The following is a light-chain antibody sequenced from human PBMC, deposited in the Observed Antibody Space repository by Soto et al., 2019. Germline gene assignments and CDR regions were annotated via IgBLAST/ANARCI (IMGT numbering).Light chain of an antibody. Sequence: DIQMTQSPSTLSASVGDRVAISCRASQSSSIWLAWYQQKPGKALKLLIYKASSLESGVPSRFSGRGSGTEFTLTISSLQPDDFATYYCQQYNAYSWTFGQGTKVEIK. J-gene: IGKJ1*01. CDR2: KAS. CDR1: QSSSIW. CDR3: QQYNAYSWT. V-gene: IGKV1-5*03.